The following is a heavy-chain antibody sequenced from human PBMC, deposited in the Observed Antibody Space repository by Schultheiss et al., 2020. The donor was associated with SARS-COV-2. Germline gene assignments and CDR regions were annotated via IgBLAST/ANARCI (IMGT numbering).Heavy chain of an antibody. J-gene: IGHJ4*02. CDR1: GYTFTRYY. D-gene: IGHD6-19*01. V-gene: IGHV1-2*02. Sequence: ASVKVSCKASGYTFTRYYMHWVRQAPGQGLEWMGWFNPSSGGTKYSQKLQGRVTMTGDMSTSTVYMELSSLRSDDTAVYYCARVEYSSGWYDGDYWGQGTLVTVSS. CDR3: ARVEYSSGWYDGDY. CDR2: FNPSSGGT.